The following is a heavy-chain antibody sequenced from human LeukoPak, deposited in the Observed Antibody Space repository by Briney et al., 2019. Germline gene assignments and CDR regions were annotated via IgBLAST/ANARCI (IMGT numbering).Heavy chain of an antibody. CDR1: GFTVSSNY. D-gene: IGHD2-15*01. CDR3: AGESLGYCSGGSCYSYFDY. Sequence: PGGSLRLSCAASGFTVSSNYMSWVRQAPGKGLEWISVIYSGGSTYYADSVKGRFTISRDNSKNTLYLQMNSLRAEDTAVYYCAGESLGYCSGGSCYSYFDYWGQGTLVTVSS. CDR2: IYSGGST. V-gene: IGHV3-53*01. J-gene: IGHJ4*02.